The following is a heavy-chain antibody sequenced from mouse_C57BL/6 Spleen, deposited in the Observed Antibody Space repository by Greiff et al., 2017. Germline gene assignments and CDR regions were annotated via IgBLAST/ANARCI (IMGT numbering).Heavy chain of an antibody. CDR3: ARRGVYYGSSHFDY. CDR1: GYTFTDYN. D-gene: IGHD1-1*01. J-gene: IGHJ2*01. CDR2: INPNNGGT. V-gene: IGHV1-18*01. Sequence: EVKLMESGPELVKPGASVKIPCKASGYTFTDYNMDWVKQSHGKSLEWIGDINPNNGGTSYNQKFKGKATLTVDKSSSTAYMELRSLTSEDTAVYYCARRGVYYGSSHFDYWGQGTTLTVSS.